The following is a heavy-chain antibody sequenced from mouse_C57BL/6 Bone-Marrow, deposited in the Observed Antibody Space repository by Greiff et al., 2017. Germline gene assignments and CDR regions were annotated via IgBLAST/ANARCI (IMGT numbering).Heavy chain of an antibody. V-gene: IGHV1-55*01. CDR2: IYPGSGST. D-gene: IGHD1-1*01. J-gene: IGHJ1*03. CDR1: GYTFTSYW. Sequence: QVQLQQPGAELVKPGASVKMSCKASGYTFTSYWITWVKQRPGPGLEWIGDIYPGSGSTNYNEKFKSKATLTVDTSSSTAYMQLSSLTSEDSAVYYCARDSYYCGSSYPYFDVWCTGTTVTVSS. CDR3: ARDSYYCGSSYPYFDV.